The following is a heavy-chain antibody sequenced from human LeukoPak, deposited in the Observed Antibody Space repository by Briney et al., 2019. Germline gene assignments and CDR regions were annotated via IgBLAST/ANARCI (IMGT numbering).Heavy chain of an antibody. Sequence: GGSLRLSCAASGFTFSSYAMSWVRQAPGKGLEWVANIVPDGGDKYYVDSVKGRFTISRDNAKNSLFLQMNSLRAEDTAVYYCARDRGRGEDYWGQGTLVTVSS. V-gene: IGHV3-7*01. D-gene: IGHD2-21*01. CDR1: GFTFSSYA. CDR2: IVPDGGDK. CDR3: ARDRGRGEDY. J-gene: IGHJ4*02.